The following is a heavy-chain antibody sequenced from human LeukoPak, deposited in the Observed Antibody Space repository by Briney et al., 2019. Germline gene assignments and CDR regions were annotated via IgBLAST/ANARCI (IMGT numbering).Heavy chain of an antibody. CDR1: GYTLTELS. Sequence: ASVKVSCKVSGYTLTELSMHWVRQAPGKGLEWMGGFDPEDGETIFAQKFQGRVIMTEDTSTDTAYMELSSLRSEDTAVYYCATASCRGYMVRNDWVCAFDIWGQGTMVTVSS. V-gene: IGHV1-24*01. J-gene: IGHJ3*02. CDR2: FDPEDGET. D-gene: IGHD3-10*01. CDR3: ATASCRGYMVRNDWVCAFDI.